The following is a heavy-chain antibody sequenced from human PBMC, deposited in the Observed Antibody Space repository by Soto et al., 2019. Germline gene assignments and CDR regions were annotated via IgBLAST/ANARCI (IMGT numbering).Heavy chain of an antibody. CDR1: GGSISSGGYS. J-gene: IGHJ4*02. Sequence: QLQLQESGSGLVKPSQTLSLTCAVSGGSISSGGYSWSWIRQPPGKGLEWIGYIYHSGSTYYNPSRKSRATLSVDSAKNQFALKLSSVTAADTAVYYCARVPDYWGQGTLVTVSS. CDR3: ARVPDY. V-gene: IGHV4-30-2*01. CDR2: IYHSGST.